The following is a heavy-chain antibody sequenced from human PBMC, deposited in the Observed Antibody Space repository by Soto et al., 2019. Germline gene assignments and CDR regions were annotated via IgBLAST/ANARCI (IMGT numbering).Heavy chain of an antibody. J-gene: IGHJ4*02. CDR2: ISAYNGNK. CDR3: ARVYVATVTTGGDY. CDR1: GYHFGNYG. V-gene: IGHV1-18*01. Sequence: QCQLLQSGTEVKRPGASVRVSCRASGYHFGNYGISWSRQAPGQGLEWMGWISAYNGNKKYAQNLEGRVTMTADTSTSTAYMELRSLRSDDTAVYYCARVYVATVTTGGDYWGQGNLVTVSS. D-gene: IGHD4-17*01.